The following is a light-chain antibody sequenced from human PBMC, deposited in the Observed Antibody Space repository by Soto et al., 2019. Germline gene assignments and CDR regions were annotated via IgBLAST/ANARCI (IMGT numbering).Light chain of an antibody. V-gene: IGKV1-5*01. J-gene: IGKJ1*01. CDR1: QSISNW. CDR3: QQYNSYRS. Sequence: DIQMTQSPSTLSTSVGDRVTITCRASQSISNWLAWYQQKPGKAPRLLIYDDSSLESGVPSRFSGSGSGEEFTLTITSLQPDDFATYYCQQYNSYRSFGQGAKVDIK. CDR2: DDS.